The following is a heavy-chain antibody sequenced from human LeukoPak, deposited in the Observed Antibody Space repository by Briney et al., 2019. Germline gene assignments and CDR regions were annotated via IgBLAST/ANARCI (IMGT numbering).Heavy chain of an antibody. CDR2: IYYSGST. Sequence: TSETLSLTCTVSGGSISSYYWSWIRQPPGEGLEWIGYIYYSGSTNYNPSLKSRVTISVDTSKNQFSLKLSSVTAADTAVYYCARDSVRDSSGWYHQTFDPWGQGTLVTVSS. CDR3: ARDSVRDSSGWYHQTFDP. CDR1: GGSISSYY. D-gene: IGHD6-19*01. V-gene: IGHV4-59*01. J-gene: IGHJ5*02.